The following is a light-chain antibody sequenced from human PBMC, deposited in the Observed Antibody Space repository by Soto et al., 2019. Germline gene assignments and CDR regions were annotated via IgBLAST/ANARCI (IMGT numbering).Light chain of an antibody. CDR3: ASWEDSLSGGV. V-gene: IGLV1-44*01. Sequence: QSVLTQPPSASGTPGQRVIISCSGSNSNIGTYTVNWYQQLPGTAPKLLIYTDYQRPSGVPDRFSGSKSGTSASLAISGLQSEDEAYYYCASWEDSLSGGVFGGGTQLTVL. CDR2: TDY. J-gene: IGLJ3*02. CDR1: NSNIGTYT.